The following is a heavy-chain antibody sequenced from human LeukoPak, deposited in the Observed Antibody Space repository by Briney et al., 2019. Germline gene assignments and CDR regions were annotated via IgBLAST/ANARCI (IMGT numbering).Heavy chain of an antibody. V-gene: IGHV3-7*03. J-gene: IGHJ4*02. CDR1: GFTFSSYW. CDR3: VKDSPPRYSGSPPAY. CDR2: INKDGGEK. D-gene: IGHD1-26*01. Sequence: PGGSLRLSCAASGFTFSSYWMSWVRQAPGKXXXXXXXINKDGGEKYXXXXXXXXXXXXRGNXXXXXXLQMNSLRADDTAVYYCVKDSPPRYSGSPPAYWGQGTLVTVSS.